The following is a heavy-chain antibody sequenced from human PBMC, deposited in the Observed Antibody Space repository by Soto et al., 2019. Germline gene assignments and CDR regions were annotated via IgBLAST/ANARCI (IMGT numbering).Heavy chain of an antibody. D-gene: IGHD2-2*01. J-gene: IGHJ5*02. Sequence: QVQLVQSGAEVRKPGSSVKVSCKASGGTFSSYIISWVRQAPGQGLEWMGEIIPIFGTTNYAQKCQGRVTVTADESTRAAYMELSSVRSEDTALYYCASDRVLPGATPHWFDPWGQGTLVTVSS. CDR2: IIPIFGTT. V-gene: IGHV1-69*01. CDR1: GGTFSSYI. CDR3: ASDRVLPGATPHWFDP.